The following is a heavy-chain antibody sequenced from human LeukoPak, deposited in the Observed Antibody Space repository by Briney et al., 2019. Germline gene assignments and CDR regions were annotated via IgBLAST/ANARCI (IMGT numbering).Heavy chain of an antibody. J-gene: IGHJ4*02. CDR1: GFTFKLYW. V-gene: IGHV3-74*01. D-gene: IGHD3-22*01. Sequence: GGSLRLSCAVSGFTFKLYWMHWVRQAPGKGPVWVSRINDDGSDTTYADSEKGRFTISRDDAKNMLFLQMNSLRAEDTAVYYCARAWYYDSSGYLDYWGQGTLVTVSS. CDR3: ARAWYYDSSGYLDY. CDR2: INDDGSDT.